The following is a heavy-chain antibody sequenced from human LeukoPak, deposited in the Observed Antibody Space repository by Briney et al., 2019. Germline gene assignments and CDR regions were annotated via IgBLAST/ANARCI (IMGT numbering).Heavy chain of an antibody. V-gene: IGHV3-7*03. CDR3: ARVLYYDSSGYLGY. CDR2: IKQDGSEK. D-gene: IGHD3-22*01. Sequence: GGSLRLSCAASGFTFSSYWMSWVRQAPGKGLEWVANIKQDGSEKYYVDSVKGRFTISRDNAKNSLYLQMNSLRAEDTAVYYCARVLYYDSSGYLGYWGQGTLVTVSS. J-gene: IGHJ4*02. CDR1: GFTFSSYW.